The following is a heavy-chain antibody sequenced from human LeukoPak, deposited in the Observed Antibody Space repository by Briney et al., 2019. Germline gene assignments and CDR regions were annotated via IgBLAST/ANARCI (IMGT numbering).Heavy chain of an antibody. CDR1: GFTVSSNY. Sequence: GGSLRLSCAASGFTVSSNYMSWVRQAPGKGLEWVSVIYSGGSTYYADSVKGRFTISRDNSKNTLYLQMNSLRAEDTAVYYCAKSAYYDSSGFYREYYFDYWGQGTLVTVSS. J-gene: IGHJ4*02. V-gene: IGHV3-53*01. CDR3: AKSAYYDSSGFYREYYFDY. D-gene: IGHD3-22*01. CDR2: IYSGGST.